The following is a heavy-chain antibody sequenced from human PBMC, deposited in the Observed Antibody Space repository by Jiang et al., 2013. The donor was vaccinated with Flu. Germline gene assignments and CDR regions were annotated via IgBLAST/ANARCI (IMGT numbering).Heavy chain of an antibody. D-gene: IGHD6-6*01. CDR2: ISGSGGST. Sequence: VQLLESGGGLVQPGGSLRLSCAASGFTFSSYAMSWVRQAPGKGLEWVSAISGSGGSTYYADSVKGRFTISRDNSKNTLYLQMNSLRAEDTAVYYCAKDLIEYSSSLYLFDYWGQGTLVTVSS. V-gene: IGHV3-23*01. CDR3: AKDLIEYSSSLYLFDY. CDR1: GFTFSSYA. J-gene: IGHJ4*02.